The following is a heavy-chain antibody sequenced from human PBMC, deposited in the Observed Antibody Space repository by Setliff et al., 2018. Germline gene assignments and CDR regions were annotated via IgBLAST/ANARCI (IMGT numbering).Heavy chain of an antibody. CDR3: ARDKPIIVGAPMDWFDS. D-gene: IGHD1-26*01. J-gene: IGHJ5*01. Sequence: SETLSLTCTVSGYSISSGYYWGWIRQPPGKGLEWIGSIYHSGSTYYNPSLKSRVTIPVDTSKNQFSLKLSSVTAADTAVYYCARDKPIIVGAPMDWFDSWGQGTLVTVSS. V-gene: IGHV4-38-2*02. CDR2: IYHSGST. CDR1: GYSISSGYY.